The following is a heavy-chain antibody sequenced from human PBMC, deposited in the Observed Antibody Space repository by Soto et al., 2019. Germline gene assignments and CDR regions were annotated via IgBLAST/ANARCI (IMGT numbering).Heavy chain of an antibody. CDR2: TYYRSKWYN. CDR3: ARVYGDRAGPLYYYYMDV. Sequence: SQTLSLTCAISGDSVSINIAAWNWIRQSPSRGLEWLGRTYYRSKWYNDYAVSVKSRLTKNPDTSKNQFSLQLNSVTPEDTAVYYCARVYGDRAGPLYYYYMDVWGKGTTVTVSS. V-gene: IGHV6-1*01. D-gene: IGHD4-17*01. J-gene: IGHJ6*03. CDR1: GDSVSINIAA.